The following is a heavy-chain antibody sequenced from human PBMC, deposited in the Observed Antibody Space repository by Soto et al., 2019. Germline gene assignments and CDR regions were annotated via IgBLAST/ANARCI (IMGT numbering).Heavy chain of an antibody. CDR3: AKSGDYVGGAFDI. Sequence: QVQLVGSGGGVVQPGRSLRLSCVASGFTFSNYAMHWVRQTPGKGLEWVAVISYDGSNKYYADSVKGRFTISRDNSKNTLYLQMNSLRAEDTAVYYCAKSGDYVGGAFDIWGQGTMVTVSS. J-gene: IGHJ3*02. CDR2: ISYDGSNK. CDR1: GFTFSNYA. D-gene: IGHD4-17*01. V-gene: IGHV3-30*18.